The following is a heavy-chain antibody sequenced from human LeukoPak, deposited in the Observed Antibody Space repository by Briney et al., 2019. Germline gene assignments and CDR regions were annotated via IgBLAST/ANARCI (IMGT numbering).Heavy chain of an antibody. V-gene: IGHV3-21*01. CDR3: ARGYCSGGSSYDY. J-gene: IGHJ4*02. D-gene: IGHD2-15*01. CDR1: GFTFSSYS. Sequence: WGSLTLSCAASGFTFSSYSMNWVRQAPGKGLEWVSSISSSSTYIYYADSVKGRFTISRDNAKNSLYLQMNSLRAEDTGVYYCARGYCSGGSSYDYWGQGTLVTVSS. CDR2: ISSSSTYI.